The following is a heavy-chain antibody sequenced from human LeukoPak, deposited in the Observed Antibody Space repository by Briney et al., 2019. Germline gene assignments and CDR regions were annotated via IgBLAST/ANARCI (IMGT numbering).Heavy chain of an antibody. Sequence: GGSLRLSCAASGFTFSSYRMHWVRQVPGKGLVWVSRITSDGSGTNYADSVKDRFTISRDNTKNTLYLQMNSLRADDTAVYYCARDRVPSWYDAFDIWGQGTMVIVSS. CDR3: ARDRVPSWYDAFDI. D-gene: IGHD6-13*01. J-gene: IGHJ3*02. CDR2: ITSDGSGT. CDR1: GFTFSSYR. V-gene: IGHV3-74*01.